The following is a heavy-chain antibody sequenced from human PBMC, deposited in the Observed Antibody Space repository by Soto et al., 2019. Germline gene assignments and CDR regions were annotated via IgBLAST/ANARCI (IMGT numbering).Heavy chain of an antibody. J-gene: IGHJ4*02. CDR2: IKSKTDGGTT. CDR1: GFTFSNAW. D-gene: IGHD1-1*01. CDR3: TAESTRDGIGY. V-gene: IGHV3-15*01. Sequence: GGSLRLSCAASGFTFSNAWMSWVRQAPGKGLEWVGRIKSKTDGGTTDYAALVKGRFTISRDDSKNTLYLNMNSLKTDDTCVDNCTAESTRDGIGYWGQGTLVTVAS.